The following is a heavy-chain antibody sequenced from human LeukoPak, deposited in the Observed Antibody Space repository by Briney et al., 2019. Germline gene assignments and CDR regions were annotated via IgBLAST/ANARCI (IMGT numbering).Heavy chain of an antibody. CDR3: ARDSGARYFDY. CDR1: GFTFSSYE. CDR2: ISSSGSTI. J-gene: IGHJ4*02. Sequence: GGSLRLSCAASGFTFSSYEMNWVRQAPGKGLEWVSYISSSGSTIYYADSVKGRFTISRDNSKNTLYLQMNSLRAEDTAVYYCARDSGARYFDYWGQGTLVTVSS. V-gene: IGHV3-48*03. D-gene: IGHD6-19*01.